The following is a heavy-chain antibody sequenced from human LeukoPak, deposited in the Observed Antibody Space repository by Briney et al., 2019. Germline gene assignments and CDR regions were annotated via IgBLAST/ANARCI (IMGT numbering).Heavy chain of an antibody. D-gene: IGHD2-21*01. V-gene: IGHV4-31*03. CDR1: GVSISSGGYY. CDR3: ARGRKVKPFDY. CDR2: IYYSGST. Sequence: SETLSLTCTVSGVSISSGGYYWSWIRQHPGKGLEWIGYIYYSGSTYYNPSLKSRVTISVDTSKNQFSLKLSSVTAADTAVYYCARGRKVKPFDYWGQGTLVTVSS. J-gene: IGHJ4*02.